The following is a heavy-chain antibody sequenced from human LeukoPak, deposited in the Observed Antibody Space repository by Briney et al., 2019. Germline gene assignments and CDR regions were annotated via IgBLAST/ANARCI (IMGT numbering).Heavy chain of an antibody. V-gene: IGHV3-21*01. D-gene: IGHD5-24*01. J-gene: IGHJ4*02. Sequence: GGSLRLSCTASGFTFSNYDMTWVRQAPGKGLEWVSSISATTIYTFSADSVRGRFTISRDNVENSLYLQMNNLRGEDTGVYFCARIGLGRDAYNPFDFWGQGTLVTVSS. CDR1: GFTFSNYD. CDR2: ISATTIYT. CDR3: ARIGLGRDAYNPFDF.